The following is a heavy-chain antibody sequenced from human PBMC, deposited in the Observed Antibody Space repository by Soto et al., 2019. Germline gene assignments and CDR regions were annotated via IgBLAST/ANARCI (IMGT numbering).Heavy chain of an antibody. D-gene: IGHD4-17*01. V-gene: IGHV4-59*12. CDR3: ARGYGVTTNPPGH. CDR2: IHDRGST. CDR1: GGSISNFY. J-gene: IGHJ4*02. Sequence: QVQLQESGPGLVKPSETLSLTCTVSGGSISNFYWSWIRQPPGKGLEYIGYIHDRGSTNYNPSLEGRVAISVDTSKNQFSLRLSSVTAADTAVYYCARGYGVTTNPPGHWGQGTLVTVSS.